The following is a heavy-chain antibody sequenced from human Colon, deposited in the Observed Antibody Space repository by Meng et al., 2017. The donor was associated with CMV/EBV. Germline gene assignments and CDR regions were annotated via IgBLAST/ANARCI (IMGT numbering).Heavy chain of an antibody. V-gene: IGHV4-4*07. Sequence: QVQLGGSGPGLVKPSEPLSLTCTVSGASITSYYWSWIRQPAGKGLEWIGRVYISGNTNYNPSLKSRVTMSIDTSKNQLSLNIRSVTAADTAVYYCARDSNLSGLAYWGQGTLVTVSS. CDR3: ARDSNLSGLAY. CDR1: GASITSYY. D-gene: IGHD3-10*01. J-gene: IGHJ4*02. CDR2: VYISGNT.